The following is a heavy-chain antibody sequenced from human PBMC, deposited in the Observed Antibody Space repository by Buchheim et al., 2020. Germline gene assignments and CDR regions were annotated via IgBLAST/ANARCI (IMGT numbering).Heavy chain of an antibody. Sequence: QVQLVQSGAEVKKPGASVKVSCKASGYTFTGYYMHWVRQAPGQGLEWMGLINLNSGGTNYAQTFQGWVTMTRDTSISTAYMGLSRLRAEDTAVYYCAREVGSVNWFDTWGQGTL. CDR2: INLNSGGT. J-gene: IGHJ5*02. V-gene: IGHV1-2*04. D-gene: IGHD1-26*01. CDR1: GYTFTGYY. CDR3: AREVGSVNWFDT.